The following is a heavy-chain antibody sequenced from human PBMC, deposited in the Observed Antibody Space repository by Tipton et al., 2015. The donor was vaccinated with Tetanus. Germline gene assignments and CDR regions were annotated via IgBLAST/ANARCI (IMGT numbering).Heavy chain of an antibody. CDR3: ARHLYGYWFDP. CDR2: IYFEGST. CDR1: GGSIIDKKHY. D-gene: IGHD2-8*01. Sequence: TLSLTCTVSGGSIIDKKHYWGWIRQPPGKGLEWTASIYFEGSTYYSPSLKSRLTIDVDTSQNLFSLKLTSVTAADTAVYYCARHLYGYWFDPWGQGALVTVSS. J-gene: IGHJ5*02. V-gene: IGHV4-39*01.